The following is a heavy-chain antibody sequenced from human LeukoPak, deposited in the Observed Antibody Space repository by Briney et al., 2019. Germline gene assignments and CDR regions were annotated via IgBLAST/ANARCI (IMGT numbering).Heavy chain of an antibody. CDR3: AAESLAVASDYYYYGMDV. CDR1: GFTFTSSA. V-gene: IGHV1-58*02. CDR2: IVVGSGNT. J-gene: IGHJ6*02. D-gene: IGHD6-19*01. Sequence: SVKVSCKASGFTFTSSAMQGVRQARGQRLEWIGWIVVGSGNTNYAQKFQERVTITRYMSTSTAYMELSSLRSEDTAVYYCAAESLAVASDYYYYGMDVWGQGTTVTVSS.